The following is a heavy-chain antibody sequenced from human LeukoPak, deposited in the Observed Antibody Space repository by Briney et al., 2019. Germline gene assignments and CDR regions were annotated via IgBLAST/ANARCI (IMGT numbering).Heavy chain of an antibody. V-gene: IGHV1-46*03. D-gene: IGHD3-16*02. CDR1: GYTFTSYY. CDR3: ARAGGSNRIDF. J-gene: IGHJ4*02. CDR2: INPSGGGT. Sequence: ASVKVSCKASGYTFTSYYVHWVRQAPGQGLGWMGIINPSGGGTSYAQKFQGRVTMTRDMSTSTVYTELSILRSEDTAVYYCARAGGSNRIDFWGQGTLVTVSS.